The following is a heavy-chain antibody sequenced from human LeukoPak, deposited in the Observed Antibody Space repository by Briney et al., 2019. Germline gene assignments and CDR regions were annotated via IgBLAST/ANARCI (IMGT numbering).Heavy chain of an antibody. CDR2: IYYSGST. V-gene: IGHV4-59*01. CDR3: ARVNYSSSWYPYYYYMDV. Sequence: PSETLSLTCTVSGGSISSYYWSWIRQPPGKGLEWIGYIYYSGSTNYNPSLKSRVTISVDTSKNQFSLKLSSVTAADTAVYYCARVNYSSSWYPYYYYMDVWGKGTTVTVSS. CDR1: GGSISSYY. D-gene: IGHD6-13*01. J-gene: IGHJ6*03.